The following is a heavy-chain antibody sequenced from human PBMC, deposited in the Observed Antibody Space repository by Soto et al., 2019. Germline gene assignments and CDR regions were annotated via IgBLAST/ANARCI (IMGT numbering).Heavy chain of an antibody. CDR3: ARGKITIFGVVAGNNWFDP. V-gene: IGHV4-34*01. J-gene: IGHJ5*02. CDR2: INHSGST. D-gene: IGHD3-3*01. Sequence: QVQLQQWGAGLLKPSETLSLTCAVYGGSFSGYYWSWIRQPPGKGLAWIGEINHSGSTNYNPSLRSRVSISVDTSKNQFSLKLSSVTAADTAVYYCARGKITIFGVVAGNNWFDPWGQGPLVTVAS. CDR1: GGSFSGYY.